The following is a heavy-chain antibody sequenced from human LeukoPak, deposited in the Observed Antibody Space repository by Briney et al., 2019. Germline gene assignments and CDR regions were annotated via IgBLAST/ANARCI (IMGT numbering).Heavy chain of an antibody. D-gene: IGHD6-13*01. CDR3: ARDTAAAGMGYFDY. CDR2: IYYSGST. CDR1: GGSINSYY. J-gene: IGHJ4*02. V-gene: IGHV4-59*01. Sequence: SETLSLTCTVSGGSINSYYWSWIRQPPGKGLEWIGYIYYSGSTNYNPSLKSRVTISVDTSKNQFSLKLSSVTAADTAVYYCARDTAAAGMGYFDYWGQGTLVTVSS.